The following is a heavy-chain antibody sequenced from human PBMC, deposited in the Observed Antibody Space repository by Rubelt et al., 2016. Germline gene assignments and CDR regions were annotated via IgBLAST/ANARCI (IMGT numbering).Heavy chain of an antibody. V-gene: IGHV1-18*01. J-gene: IGHJ4*02. CDR1: GYSFTDYG. CDR2: ISGYKGNT. Sequence: GASVTVSCKASGYSFTDYGITWVRQAPGQGLEWMGWISGYKGNTNYAQKFKGRVTLTTDTSTTTAYLEMRSLRSDDSAVYYCARVLTSMVRGVTLGYWGQGTLVTVSS. D-gene: IGHD3-10*01. CDR3: ARVLTSMVRGVTLGY.